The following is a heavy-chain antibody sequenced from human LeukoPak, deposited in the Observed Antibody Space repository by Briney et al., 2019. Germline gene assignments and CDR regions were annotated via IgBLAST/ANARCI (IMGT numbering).Heavy chain of an antibody. J-gene: IGHJ4*02. V-gene: IGHV3-30*02. CDR1: GFTFSSYG. CDR2: IRYDGGNK. CDR3: AKGNTIFDY. Sequence: GGSLRLSCAASGFTFSSYGMHWVRQAPGKGLEWVAFIRYDGGNKYYADSVKGRFTISRDNSKNTLYLQMNSLRAEDTAVYYCAKGNTIFDYWGQGTLVTVSS.